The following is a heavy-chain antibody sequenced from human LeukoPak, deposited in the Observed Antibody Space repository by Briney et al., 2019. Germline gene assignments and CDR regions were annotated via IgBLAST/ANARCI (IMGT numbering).Heavy chain of an antibody. CDR2: INAGNGNT. V-gene: IGHV1-3*01. D-gene: IGHD3-10*01. Sequence: ASVKVTCKASGYTFTSYAMHWVRQAPGQRLEWMGWINAGNGNTKYSQKFQGRVTMTTDTSTSTAYMELRSLRSDDTAVYYCARGKSITMVRGVMPFDYWGQGTLVTVSS. CDR3: ARGKSITMVRGVMPFDY. CDR1: GYTFTSYA. J-gene: IGHJ4*02.